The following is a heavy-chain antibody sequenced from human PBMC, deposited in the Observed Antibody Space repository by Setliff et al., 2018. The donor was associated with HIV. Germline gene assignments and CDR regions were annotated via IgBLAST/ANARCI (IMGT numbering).Heavy chain of an antibody. D-gene: IGHD3-10*01. Sequence: TSETLSLTCTVSGGSISSSDYYWGWIRQPPGKGLEWIGSIYYTGRSFRNPSLKSRITISVDTSKNQFSLKLSSVTAADTAVYYCGRENPGDYWGQGTLVTVSS. V-gene: IGHV4-39*01. CDR2: IYYTGRS. CDR1: GGSISSSDYY. J-gene: IGHJ4*02. CDR3: GRENPGDY.